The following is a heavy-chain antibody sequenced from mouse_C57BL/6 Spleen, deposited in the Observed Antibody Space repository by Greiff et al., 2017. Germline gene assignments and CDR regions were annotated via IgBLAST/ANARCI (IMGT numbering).Heavy chain of an antibody. Sequence: EVHLVESGGGLVKPGGSLKLSCAASGFTFSDYGMHWVRQAPEKGLEWVAYISSGSSTIYYEDPVKGRFTISRDNAKTTLFLQMSSLRSEDTAMYYCARGGGYYSYWYFDVWGTGTTVTVSS. CDR1: GFTFSDYG. V-gene: IGHV5-17*01. CDR3: ARGGGYYSYWYFDV. D-gene: IGHD2-3*01. CDR2: ISSGSSTI. J-gene: IGHJ1*03.